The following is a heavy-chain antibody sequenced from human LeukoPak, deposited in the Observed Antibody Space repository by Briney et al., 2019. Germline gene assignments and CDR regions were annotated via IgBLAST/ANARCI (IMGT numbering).Heavy chain of an antibody. J-gene: IGHJ6*03. Sequence: QPGGSLRLSCAASGFTFSSYAMHWVRQAPGRGLEWVAVISYDGSNKYYADSVKGRFTISRDNSKNTLYLQMNSLRAEDTAVYYCAKDGLQYLPSYYYMDVWGKGTTVTVSS. CDR3: AKDGLQYLPSYYYMDV. D-gene: IGHD4-11*01. CDR2: ISYDGSNK. CDR1: GFTFSSYA. V-gene: IGHV3-30-3*01.